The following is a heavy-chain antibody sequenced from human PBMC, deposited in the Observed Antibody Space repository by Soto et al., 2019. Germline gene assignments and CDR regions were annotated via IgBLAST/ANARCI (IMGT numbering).Heavy chain of an antibody. V-gene: IGHV3-21*01. J-gene: IGHJ4*02. CDR1: GFTFSSYS. CDR3: ARYRIAAAGTARPYYFDY. D-gene: IGHD6-13*01. Sequence: EVQLVESGGGLVKPGGSLRLSCAASGFTFSSYSMNWVRQAPGKGLEWVSSISSSSSYIYYADSVKGRFTIPRDNAKNSLYLQMNSLRAEDTAVYYCARYRIAAAGTARPYYFDYWGQGTLVTVSS. CDR2: ISSSSSYI.